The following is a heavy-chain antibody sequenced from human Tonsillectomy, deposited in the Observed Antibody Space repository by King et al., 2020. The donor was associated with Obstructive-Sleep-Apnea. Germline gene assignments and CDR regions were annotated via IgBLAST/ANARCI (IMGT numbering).Heavy chain of an antibody. J-gene: IGHJ4*02. CDR2: IYHSGST. V-gene: IGHV4-30-2*01. CDR3: ARGMITGSPFDY. D-gene: IGHD1-20*01. CDR1: GGSISSGAYS. Sequence: QLQESGSGLVKPSQTLSLTCAVSGGSISSGAYSWSWIRQPPGKGLEWIGDIYHSGSTYYNPSLKSRVTISVDRSKNQFSLKLSSVTAADTAVYYCARGMITGSPFDYWGQGTLVTVSS.